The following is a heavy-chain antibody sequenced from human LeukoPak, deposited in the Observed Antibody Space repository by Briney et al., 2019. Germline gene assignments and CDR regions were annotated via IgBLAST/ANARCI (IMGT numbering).Heavy chain of an antibody. D-gene: IGHD3-3*01. Sequence: PSQTLSLTCTVSGDSISSGGYYWSWIRQPPGKGLEWIGCIYHSGSTSYNPSLKSRVTISVDRSKNHFSLKLSSVTAADTAVYYCATLVFGVVRYLDYWGQGTLVTVSS. CDR1: GDSISSGGYY. J-gene: IGHJ4*02. CDR3: ATLVFGVVRYLDY. V-gene: IGHV4-30-2*01. CDR2: IYHSGST.